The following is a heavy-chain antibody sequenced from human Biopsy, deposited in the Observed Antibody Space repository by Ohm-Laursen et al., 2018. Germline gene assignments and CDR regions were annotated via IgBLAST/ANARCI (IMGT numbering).Heavy chain of an antibody. CDR2: IVTFFGTV. CDR3: ASQTPRNPDILTGAFHYDMAV. CDR1: GYTFTGYY. D-gene: IGHD3-9*01. Sequence: SVKVSCKASGYTFTGYYLHWVRQAPGQGLEWMGGIVTFFGTVKYAQRFQGRLTISTDRSTDTAYMELSSLTSEDTAVFYCASQTPRNPDILTGAFHYDMAVWGQGTTVTVSS. V-gene: IGHV1-69*05. J-gene: IGHJ6*02.